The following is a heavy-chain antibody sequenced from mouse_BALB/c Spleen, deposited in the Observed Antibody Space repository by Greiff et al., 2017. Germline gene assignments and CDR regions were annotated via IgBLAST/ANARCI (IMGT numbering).Heavy chain of an antibody. CDR1: GYTFTSYW. D-gene: IGHD2-3*01. V-gene: IGHV1-7*01. CDR3: ATLDGYYRGDY. J-gene: IGHJ4*01. Sequence: VQLQQSGAELAKPGASVKMSCKASGYTFTSYWMHWVNQRPGQGLEWIGYINPSTGYTEYNQKFKDKATLTADKSTSTAYMQLSSLTSEDSAVYYCATLDGYYRGDYWGQGTSVTVSS. CDR2: INPSTGYT.